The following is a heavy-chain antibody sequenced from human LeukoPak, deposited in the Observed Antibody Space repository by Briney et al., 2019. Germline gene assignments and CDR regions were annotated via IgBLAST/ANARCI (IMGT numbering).Heavy chain of an antibody. D-gene: IGHD2-2*01. CDR3: ARASGDIVVVPAG. CDR2: INPNSGGT. J-gene: IGHJ4*02. CDR1: GYTFTGYY. Sequence: ASVKVSCKASGYTFTGYYMHWVRQAPGQGLEWMGWINPNSGGTNYAQKFQGRVTMTRDTSISTAYMELSRLRSDDTAVYYCARASGDIVVVPAGWGQGTLVTVSS. V-gene: IGHV1-2*02.